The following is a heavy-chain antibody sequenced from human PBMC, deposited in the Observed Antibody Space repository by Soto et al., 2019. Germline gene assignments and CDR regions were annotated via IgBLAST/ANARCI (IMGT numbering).Heavy chain of an antibody. CDR2: ISAYNGNT. Sequence: GASVKVSCKASGYTFTSYGISWVRQAPGQGLEWMGWISAYNGNTNYAQKLQGRVTMTTDTSTSTAYMELRSLRSDDTAVYYCARVGRFLEWLFYVYWGQGTLVTVSS. V-gene: IGHV1-18*01. J-gene: IGHJ4*02. CDR1: GYTFTSYG. CDR3: ARVGRFLEWLFYVY. D-gene: IGHD3-3*01.